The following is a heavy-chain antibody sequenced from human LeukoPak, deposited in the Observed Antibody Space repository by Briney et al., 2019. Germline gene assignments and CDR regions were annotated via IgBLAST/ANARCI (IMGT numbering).Heavy chain of an antibody. CDR2: IWYSGSSN. Sequence: PGRSLRLSCAASGFTFSDSGMHWVRQAPGKGLEWVAVIWYSGSSNYYADSVKGRFTISRDNSKNTLYLQMNSLRAEDTAVYYCAREGLLYCSSTSCYAGPSPFDLWGRGTLVTVSS. D-gene: IGHD2-2*01. CDR1: GFTFSDSG. J-gene: IGHJ2*01. V-gene: IGHV3-33*08. CDR3: AREGLLYCSSTSCYAGPSPFDL.